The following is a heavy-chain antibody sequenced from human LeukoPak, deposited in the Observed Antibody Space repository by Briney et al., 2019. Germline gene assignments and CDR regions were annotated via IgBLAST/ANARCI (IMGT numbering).Heavy chain of an antibody. V-gene: IGHV3-48*02. J-gene: IGHJ1*01. D-gene: IGHD3-22*01. CDR3: ATYYYDSGGFHFHH. Sequence: GGSLRLSCAASGFTFSSYTMSWVRQAPGKGLEWVSYITSTSSGIFYADSVKGRFTISRDNAKNSVFLQMNSLRDEDTAVYYCATYYYDSGGFHFHHWGQGTLVTVSS. CDR2: ITSTSSGI. CDR1: GFTFSSYT.